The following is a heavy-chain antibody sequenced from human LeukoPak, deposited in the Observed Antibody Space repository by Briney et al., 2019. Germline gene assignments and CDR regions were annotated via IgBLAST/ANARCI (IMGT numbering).Heavy chain of an antibody. CDR1: GGSFSGYY. CDR2: INHSGRT. Sequence: PSETLSLTCAVYGGSFSGYYWSWIRQPPGKGLEWIGEINHSGRTNYNPSLKSRVTISVDTSKNQFSLKLSSVTAADTAVYYCARRPLWFGELDYFDYWGQGTLVTVSS. D-gene: IGHD3-10*01. V-gene: IGHV4-34*01. CDR3: ARRPLWFGELDYFDY. J-gene: IGHJ4*02.